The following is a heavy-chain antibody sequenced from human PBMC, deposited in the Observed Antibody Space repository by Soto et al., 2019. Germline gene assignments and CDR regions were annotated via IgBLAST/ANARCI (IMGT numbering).Heavy chain of an antibody. CDR1: GFTFSSYR. V-gene: IGHV3-33*03. J-gene: IGHJ3*02. D-gene: IGHD5-12*01. CDR2: IWYDGSHK. Sequence: QVQLVESGGAVVQPGTSLRLSCTAAGFTFSSYRMHWVRQAPGKGLEWVAIIWYDGSHKFYVDSVKGRFAVSRDNSKNTVYLPMNSLTGEDTAVYYCASPRYSGDDPDALEIWGRGTLVTISS. CDR3: ASPRYSGDDPDALEI.